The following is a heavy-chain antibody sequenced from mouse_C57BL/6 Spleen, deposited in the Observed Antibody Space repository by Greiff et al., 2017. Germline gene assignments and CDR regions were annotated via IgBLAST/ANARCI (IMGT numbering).Heavy chain of an antibody. Sequence: VKLQESGAELVKPGASVKISCKASGYTFTDYYINWVKQRSGQGLEWIGKIGPGSGSTNYNEKFKGKATLTADKSSSTAYMQLSSLTSEDSAVYVSAREGLLYAMDYWGQGTSVTVSS. D-gene: IGHD1-1*01. CDR1: GYTFTDYY. CDR3: AREGLLYAMDY. CDR2: IGPGSGST. J-gene: IGHJ4*01. V-gene: IGHV1-77*01.